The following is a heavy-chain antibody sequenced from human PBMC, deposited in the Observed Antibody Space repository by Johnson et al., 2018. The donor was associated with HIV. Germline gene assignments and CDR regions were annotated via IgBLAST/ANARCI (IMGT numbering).Heavy chain of an antibody. CDR2: ISYDGSYK. D-gene: IGHD3-16*01. CDR1: GFTFNTYA. CDR3: ASGGHYDLNAFDI. Sequence: QVQLVESGGGVVQPGGSLRLSCAASGFTFNTYAIHWVRQAPGKGLEWVAVISYDGSYKYFADSVTGRFTISRDNSKNTLYLQMNSLRPDDTAVYYCASGGHYDLNAFDIWGQGTMVTVSS. J-gene: IGHJ3*02. V-gene: IGHV3-30-3*01.